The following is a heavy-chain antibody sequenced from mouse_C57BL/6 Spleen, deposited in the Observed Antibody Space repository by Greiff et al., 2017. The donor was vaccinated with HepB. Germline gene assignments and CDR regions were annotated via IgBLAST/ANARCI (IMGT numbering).Heavy chain of an antibody. CDR3: TRGHYSKEFAY. D-gene: IGHD2-5*01. Sequence: EVKLVESGEGLVKPGGSLKLSCAASGFTFSSYAMSWVRQTPEKRLEWVAYISSGGDYIYYADTVKGRFTISRDNARNTLYLQMSSLKSEDTAMDYCTRGHYSKEFAYWGQGTLVTVSA. CDR2: ISSGGDYI. J-gene: IGHJ3*01. CDR1: GFTFSSYA. V-gene: IGHV5-9-1*02.